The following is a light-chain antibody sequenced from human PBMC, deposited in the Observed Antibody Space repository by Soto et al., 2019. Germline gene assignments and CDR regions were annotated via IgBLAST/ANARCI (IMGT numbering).Light chain of an antibody. CDR3: QQSYSTLPIT. Sequence: IQMTQSPSSLSASVGDRVTITCRPSENIGSYLNWYQQKPGKAPKLLIYAASSLQSGVPSRFSGSGSGTDFTLTISSLQPEDFATYYCQQSYSTLPITFGQGTRLEIK. CDR1: ENIGSY. V-gene: IGKV1-39*01. CDR2: AAS. J-gene: IGKJ5*01.